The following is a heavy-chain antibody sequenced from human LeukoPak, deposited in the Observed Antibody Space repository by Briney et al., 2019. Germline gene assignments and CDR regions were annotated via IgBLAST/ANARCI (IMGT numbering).Heavy chain of an antibody. CDR2: IYPGNADA. CDR1: GYSLINHW. CDR3: ARQGPYDNSGYSFDY. J-gene: IGHJ4*02. Sequence: GESLQISCKASGYSLINHWIGWVRQMPGKGLDWMGIIYPGNADATYSPSFQGQVTISADKSTTTVYLQWSSLKASDTAMYYCARQGPYDNSGYSFDYWGQGTLVTVSS. D-gene: IGHD3-22*01. V-gene: IGHV5-51*01.